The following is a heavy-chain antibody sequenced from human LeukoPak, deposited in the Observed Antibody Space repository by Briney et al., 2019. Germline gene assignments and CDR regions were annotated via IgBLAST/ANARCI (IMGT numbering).Heavy chain of an antibody. Sequence: SETLSLTCAVYGGSFSGYYWSWIRQPPGKGLEWIGEINHSGSTNYNPSLNSRVTISVDTSKNQFSLKLSSVTAADTAVYYCATSGGYDSSGFSPSFDYWGQGTLVTVSS. D-gene: IGHD3-22*01. CDR2: INHSGST. CDR1: GGSFSGYY. CDR3: ATSGGYDSSGFSPSFDY. V-gene: IGHV4-34*01. J-gene: IGHJ4*02.